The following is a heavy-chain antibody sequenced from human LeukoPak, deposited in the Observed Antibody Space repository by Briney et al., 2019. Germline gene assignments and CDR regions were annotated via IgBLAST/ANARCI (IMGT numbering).Heavy chain of an antibody. CDR1: GFTFSSYS. V-gene: IGHV3-21*01. CDR2: ISSSSSYI. D-gene: IGHD3-10*01. J-gene: IGHJ4*02. CDR3: ARVGYGSGSYFESEYFDY. Sequence: PGGSLRLSCAASGFTFSSYSMNWVRQAPGKGLEWVSSISSSSSYIYDADSVKGRFTISRDNAKNSLYLQMNSLRAEDTAVYYCARVGYGSGSYFESEYFDYWGQGTLVTVSS.